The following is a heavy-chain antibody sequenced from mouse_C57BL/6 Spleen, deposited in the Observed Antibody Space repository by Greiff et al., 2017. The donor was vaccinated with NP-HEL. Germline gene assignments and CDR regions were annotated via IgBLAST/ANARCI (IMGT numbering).Heavy chain of an antibody. CDR3: ARARGGSSDY. V-gene: IGHV3-6*01. CDR2: ISYDGSN. Sequence: EVQLVESGPGLVKPSQSLSLTCSVTGYSITSGYYWNWIRQFPGNKLEWMGYISYDGSNNYNPSLKNRISITRDTSKNQFFLKLNSVTTEDTATYYCARARGGSSDYWGQGTTLTVSS. CDR1: GYSITSGYY. J-gene: IGHJ2*01. D-gene: IGHD1-1*01.